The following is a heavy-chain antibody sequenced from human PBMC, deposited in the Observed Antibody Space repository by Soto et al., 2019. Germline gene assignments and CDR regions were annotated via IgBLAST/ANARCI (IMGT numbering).Heavy chain of an antibody. J-gene: IGHJ3*02. CDR1: GFTSGKYA. D-gene: IGHD2-15*01. CDR3: AKDEVAANGRADAFDI. CDR2: ICGGGEYT. Sequence: EVQLLESGGGLVQPGGSLTLTCIVSGFTSGKYAMSWVRQAPGKGLEWVSEICGGGEYTNYADSVRGRFTMSRDNSKNTLYLHMSSLKVEDTAVYYCAKDEVAANGRADAFDIWGQGTVVTVSS. V-gene: IGHV3-23*01.